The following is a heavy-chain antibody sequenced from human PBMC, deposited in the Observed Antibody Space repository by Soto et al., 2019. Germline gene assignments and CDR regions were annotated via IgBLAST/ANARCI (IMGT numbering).Heavy chain of an antibody. J-gene: IGHJ4*02. CDR2: INHSGST. D-gene: IGHD2-8*02. Sequence: PSETLSPTCAAYGVPFSGYYWTWIRQPPGTGLEWIGEINHSGSTNYNPSLKSRVTISVDTSKNQFSLKLTSVTAADTAVYYCARDKITGLFDCWGQGTLVTVSS. CDR3: ARDKITGLFDC. CDR1: GVPFSGYY. V-gene: IGHV4-34*01.